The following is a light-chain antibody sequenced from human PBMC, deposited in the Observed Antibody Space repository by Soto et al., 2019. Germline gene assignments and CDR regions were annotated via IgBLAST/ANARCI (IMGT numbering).Light chain of an antibody. CDR2: GNN. Sequence: QSVVTQPPSVSGAPGQRVTISCTGGSSNIGAGYDVHWYQQFPGTAPKLLIYGNNNRPSGVTDRFSGSKSGTSASLDITGLQAEDEADYYCQSFDTRLNSVVFGGGTKLTVL. J-gene: IGLJ2*01. CDR3: QSFDTRLNSVV. V-gene: IGLV1-40*01. CDR1: SSNIGAGYD.